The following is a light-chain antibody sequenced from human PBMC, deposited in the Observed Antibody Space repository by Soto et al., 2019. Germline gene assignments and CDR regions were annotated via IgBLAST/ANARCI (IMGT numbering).Light chain of an antibody. V-gene: IGLV3-21*04. Sequence: SYELTQPPSVSVAPGKTARITCGGNNIGSKSEHWYQQKPGQAPVLVIYYDSDRPSGIPERFSGSNSGNRATLTISRVEAGDEADYYCQVWDSSSDHVVFGGGTKLTV. CDR3: QVWDSSSDHVV. CDR1: NIGSKS. CDR2: YDS. J-gene: IGLJ2*01.